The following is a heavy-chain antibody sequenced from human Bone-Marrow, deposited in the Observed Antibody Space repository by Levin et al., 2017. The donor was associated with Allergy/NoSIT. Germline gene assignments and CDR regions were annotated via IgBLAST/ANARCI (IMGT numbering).Heavy chain of an antibody. CDR2: MNPNSGNT. Sequence: ASVKVSCKASGYTFTSYDINWVRQATGQGLEWMGWMNPNSGNTGYAQKFQGRVTMTRNTSISTAYMELSSLRSEDTAVYYCARAVTRRGLHLGGYWGQGTLVTVSS. D-gene: IGHD3-16*01. J-gene: IGHJ4*02. CDR1: GYTFTSYD. CDR3: ARAVTRRGLHLGGY. V-gene: IGHV1-8*01.